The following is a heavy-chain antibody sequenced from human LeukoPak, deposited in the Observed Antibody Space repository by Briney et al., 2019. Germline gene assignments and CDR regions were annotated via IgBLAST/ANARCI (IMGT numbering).Heavy chain of an antibody. CDR2: IWYDGSNK. D-gene: IGHD3-22*01. CDR1: GFTFSNAW. J-gene: IGHJ4*02. V-gene: IGHV3-33*08. Sequence: PGGSLRLSCAASGFTFSNAWMRWVRQAPGKGLEWVAVIWYDGSNKYYTDSVKGRFTISRDNSKNTLYLQMNSLRAEDTAVYYCARGAAGVYYYDSSGYSDYWGQGTLVTVSS. CDR3: ARGAAGVYYYDSSGYSDY.